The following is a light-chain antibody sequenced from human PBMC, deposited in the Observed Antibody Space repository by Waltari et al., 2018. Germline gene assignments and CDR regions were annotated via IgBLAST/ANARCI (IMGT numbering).Light chain of an antibody. Sequence: AIRLTQSPSSFSASPGDRVTITCRPSQGISSYLAWYQQKPGKAPKLLIYAASTLQSGVPSRFSGSGSGTDFTLTISCLQAEDFATYYCQQYYSYPWTFGQGTKVEIK. J-gene: IGKJ1*01. V-gene: IGKV1-8*01. CDR2: AAS. CDR1: QGISSY. CDR3: QQYYSYPWT.